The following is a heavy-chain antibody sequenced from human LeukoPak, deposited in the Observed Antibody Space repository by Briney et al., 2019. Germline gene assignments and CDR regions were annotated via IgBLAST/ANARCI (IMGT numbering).Heavy chain of an antibody. Sequence: ASVKVSCKASGYTFTSYDINWVRQATGQGLEWMGWINPNSGGTNYAQKFQGRVTMTRDTSISTAYMELSRLRSDDTAVYYCARANYGDYVVYFDYWGQGTLVTVSS. J-gene: IGHJ4*02. CDR2: INPNSGGT. D-gene: IGHD4-17*01. V-gene: IGHV1-2*02. CDR1: GYTFTSYD. CDR3: ARANYGDYVVYFDY.